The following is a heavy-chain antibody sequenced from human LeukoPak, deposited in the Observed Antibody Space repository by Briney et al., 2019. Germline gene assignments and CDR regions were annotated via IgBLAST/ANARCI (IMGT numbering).Heavy chain of an antibody. Sequence: SETLSLTCAVSGGSISSGGYSWSWIRQPPGKGLEWIGYIYHSGSTYYNPSLKSRVTISVDRSKNQFSLKLSSVTAADTAVYYCASGRQWLATFDYWGQGTLVTVSS. CDR2: IYHSGST. J-gene: IGHJ4*02. CDR3: ASGRQWLATFDY. CDR1: GGSISSGGYS. V-gene: IGHV4-30-2*01. D-gene: IGHD6-19*01.